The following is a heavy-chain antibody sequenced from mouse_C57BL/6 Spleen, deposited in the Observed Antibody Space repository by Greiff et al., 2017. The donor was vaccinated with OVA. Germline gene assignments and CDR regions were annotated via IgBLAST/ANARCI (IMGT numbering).Heavy chain of an antibody. CDR2: IDPSDSYT. CDR3: ARGGVTTRGD. CDR1: GYTFTSYW. J-gene: IGHJ2*01. V-gene: IGHV1-50*01. D-gene: IGHD2-2*01. Sequence: QVQLKQPGAELVKPGASVKLSCKASGYTFTSYWMQWVKQRPGQGLEWIGAIDPSDSYTNYNQKFKGKATLTVDTSSSTAYMQLSSLTSEDSAVYYCARGGVTTRGDWGQGTTLTVSS.